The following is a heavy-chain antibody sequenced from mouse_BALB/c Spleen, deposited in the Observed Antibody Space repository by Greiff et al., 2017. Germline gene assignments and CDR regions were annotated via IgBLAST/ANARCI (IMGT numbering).Heavy chain of an antibody. V-gene: IGHV5-12-2*01. D-gene: IGHD2-4*01. J-gene: IGHJ4*01. CDR1: GFTFSSYT. CDR3: ARHLMITRKYYYAMDY. Sequence: DVQLVESGGGLVQPGGSLKLSCAASGFTFSSYTMSWVRQTPEKRLEWVAYISNGGGSTYYPDTVKGRFTISRDNAKNTLYLQMSSLKSEDTAMYYCARHLMITRKYYYAMDYWGQGTSVTVSS. CDR2: ISNGGGST.